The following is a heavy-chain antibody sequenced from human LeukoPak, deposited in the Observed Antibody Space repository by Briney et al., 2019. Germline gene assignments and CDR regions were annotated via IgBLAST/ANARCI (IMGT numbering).Heavy chain of an antibody. CDR2: LSSSGNA. J-gene: IGHJ4*02. CDR3: ASGRGSYSPDY. V-gene: IGHV3-48*03. CDR1: GFSFRDHE. Sequence: GGSLRLSCAASGFSFRDHEMNWVRQAPGKGLEWVSYLSSSGNAYYADSVKGRFTISRDSSKNSLYLQMTSLRADDTAVYYCASGRGSYSPDYWGQGTLVTVSS. D-gene: IGHD1-26*01.